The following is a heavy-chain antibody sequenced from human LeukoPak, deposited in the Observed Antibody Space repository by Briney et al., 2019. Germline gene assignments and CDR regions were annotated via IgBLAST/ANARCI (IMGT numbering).Heavy chain of an antibody. Sequence: QTGGSLRLSCAASAFTFNSYVMSWVRQTPGQGLEWVSTISGSGGSTNYADSVKGRFTISRDNAKNSLYLQMNSLRAEDTAVYYCARDESLVRGAAFDYWGQGTLVTVSS. CDR3: ARDESLVRGAAFDY. D-gene: IGHD3-10*01. CDR2: ISGSGGST. V-gene: IGHV3-23*01. CDR1: AFTFNSYV. J-gene: IGHJ4*02.